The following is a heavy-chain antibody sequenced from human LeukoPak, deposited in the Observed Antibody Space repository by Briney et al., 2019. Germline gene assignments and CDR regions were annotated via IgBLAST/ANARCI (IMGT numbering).Heavy chain of an antibody. J-gene: IGHJ4*02. V-gene: IGHV3-30*02. CDR2: TRHDGSND. D-gene: IGHD3-22*01. CDR1: GFTFNTYG. Sequence: GGSLRLSCAASGFTFNTYGMHWVRQAPGKGLEWVAFTRHDGSNDYYTDSVKGRFTISRHNSKNTLYLQMNSLRAEDTAVYYCARSYYYDSSGTPDYWGQGTLVTVSS. CDR3: ARSYYYDSSGTPDY.